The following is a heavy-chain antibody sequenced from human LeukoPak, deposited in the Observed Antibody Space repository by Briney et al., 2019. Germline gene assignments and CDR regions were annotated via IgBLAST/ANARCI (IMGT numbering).Heavy chain of an antibody. D-gene: IGHD6-19*01. V-gene: IGHV3-33*01. CDR2: IWYDGSNK. Sequence: PGRSLRLSCAASGFTSSNFGMHWVRQAPGKGLEWVAVIWYDGSNKYYADSVEGRFTISRDNSKNTLYLQMNSLRADDTAVYYCARENSVDEQWLVPLDYWGQGTLVTVSS. CDR3: ARENSVDEQWLVPLDY. J-gene: IGHJ4*02. CDR1: GFTSSNFG.